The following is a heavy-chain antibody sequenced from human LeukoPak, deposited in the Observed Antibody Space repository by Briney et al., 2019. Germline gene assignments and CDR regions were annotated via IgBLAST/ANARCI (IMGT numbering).Heavy chain of an antibody. CDR2: ISWDGGST. V-gene: IGHV3-43*01. J-gene: IGHJ4*02. CDR1: GFTFDDYT. D-gene: IGHD2-15*01. Sequence: GGSLRLSCAASGFTFDDYTMHWVRQAPGKGLEWVSLISWDGGSTYYADSVKGRFTISRDNSKNSLYLQMNSLRTEDTALYYCAKDKGPPRGYCSGGSCQELDYWGQGTLVTVPS. CDR3: AKDKGPPRGYCSGGSCQELDY.